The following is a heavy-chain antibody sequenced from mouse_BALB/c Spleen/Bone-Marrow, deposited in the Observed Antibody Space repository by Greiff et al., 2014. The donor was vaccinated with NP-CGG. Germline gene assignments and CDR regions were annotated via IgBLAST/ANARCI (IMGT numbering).Heavy chain of an antibody. CDR2: ISGYYGDA. CDR1: GYTFTDHA. D-gene: IGHD2-14*01. CDR3: ARSGKVRNAMDY. V-gene: IGHV1S137*01. J-gene: IGHJ4*01. Sequence: VQLQQSGAKLVRPGVSVKISCKGSGYTFTDHAIHWVKRSHAKSLEWIGVISGYYGDAIYNQKFKGKATMTVDKSSSTAYMELARLTSEDSAIYYCARSGKVRNAMDYWGQGTSVTVPS.